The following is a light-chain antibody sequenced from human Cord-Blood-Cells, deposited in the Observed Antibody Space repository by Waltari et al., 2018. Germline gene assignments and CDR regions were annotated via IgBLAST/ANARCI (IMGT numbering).Light chain of an antibody. Sequence: DVVMTQSPLSLPVTLGQPASIPCRSSHSLVYSDGNTYLNWLQQRPGQSPRRLIYKVSNRDSGVPDRVSCSGSGTDCTLKISRVEAEDVGVYYCMQGTHWPPWTFGQGTKGENK. CDR2: KVS. CDR1: HSLVYSDGNTY. CDR3: MQGTHWPPWT. V-gene: IGKV2-30*01. J-gene: IGKJ1*01.